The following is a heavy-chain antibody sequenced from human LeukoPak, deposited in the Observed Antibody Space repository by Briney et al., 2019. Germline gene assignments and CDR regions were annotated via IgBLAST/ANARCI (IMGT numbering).Heavy chain of an antibody. CDR2: ISYDGSNK. CDR1: GFTFSSYG. J-gene: IGHJ6*02. D-gene: IGHD4-17*01. CDR3: AKEPADYGDYGGVWYYYGMDV. V-gene: IGHV3-30*18. Sequence: HPGGSLRLSCAASGFTFSSYGVHWVRQAPGKGLEWVAVISYDGSNKYYADSVKGRFTISRDNSKNTLYLQMNSLRAEDTAVYYCAKEPADYGDYGGVWYYYGMDVWGQGTTVTVSS.